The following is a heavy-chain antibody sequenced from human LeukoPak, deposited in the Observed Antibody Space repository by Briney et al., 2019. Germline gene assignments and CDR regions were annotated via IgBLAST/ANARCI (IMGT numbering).Heavy chain of an antibody. CDR1: GFTFSSYW. CDR3: ARDTAVAGTRYYYYYMDV. D-gene: IGHD6-19*01. J-gene: IGHJ6*03. CDR2: INCEGCST. Sequence: GGSLRLSCAASGFTFSSYWMHWVRQAPGKGLVWVSRINCEGCSTSYADSVKGRFTISRDNAKNTLYLQMNSLRAEDTAVYYCARDTAVAGTRYYYYYMDVWGKGTTVTVSS. V-gene: IGHV3-74*01.